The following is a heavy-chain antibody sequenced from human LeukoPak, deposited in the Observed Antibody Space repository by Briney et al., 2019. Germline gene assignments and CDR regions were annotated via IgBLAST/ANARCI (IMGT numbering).Heavy chain of an antibody. J-gene: IGHJ4*02. Sequence: PSGTLSLTCAVSGGSISRSNWWSWVRQPPGKGLEWIGEIYHSGSTNYSPSLKSRVTISVDTSKNQFSLKLSSVTAADTAVYYCARVGRSYGYKYYFDYWGQGTLVTVSS. V-gene: IGHV4-4*02. CDR2: IYHSGST. D-gene: IGHD5-18*01. CDR1: GGSISRSNW. CDR3: ARVGRSYGYKYYFDY.